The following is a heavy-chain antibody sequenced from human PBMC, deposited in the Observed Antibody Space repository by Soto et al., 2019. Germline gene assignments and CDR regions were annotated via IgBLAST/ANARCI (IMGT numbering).Heavy chain of an antibody. V-gene: IGHV4-59*08. CDR1: GDSMTYSY. J-gene: IGHJ6*03. CDR3: ARTVLGPDILADQFVDYYYYMDV. D-gene: IGHD3-9*01. CDR2: IYYSGST. Sequence: SETLSLTCTVSGDSMTYSYWSRIRLLPGKGLEWVGYIYYSGSTSYNPSLRRRVIMSVDTSKRQFSLQLKSVTAADTAIYYCARTVLGPDILADQFVDYYYYMDVWGQGTTVT.